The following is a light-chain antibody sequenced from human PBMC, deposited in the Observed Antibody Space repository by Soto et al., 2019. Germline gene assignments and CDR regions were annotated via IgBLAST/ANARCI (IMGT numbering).Light chain of an antibody. CDR3: SSYTNINTRACV. Sequence: QSALSQPASVPGSPGQSITISCTGASSDIGSYNRVSWYQQHPGKAPKLIIYEVTDRPSGVSNRFSGSKSGNTASLTISGLQAEDEAEYYCSSYTNINTRACVFGTGTKVTVL. J-gene: IGLJ1*01. V-gene: IGLV2-14*01. CDR1: SSDIGSYNR. CDR2: EVT.